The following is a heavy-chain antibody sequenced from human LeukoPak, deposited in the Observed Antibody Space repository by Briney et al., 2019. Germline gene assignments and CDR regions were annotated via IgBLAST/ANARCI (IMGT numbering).Heavy chain of an antibody. CDR2: ISSSATYI. J-gene: IGHJ4*02. D-gene: IGHD4-17*01. Sequence: GGSLRLSCGGSGFTFSSYTMNWVRQAPGEGLEWVASISSSATYIYYADSVRGRFTISRDDAKKSVFLHMNSLRAEDTAVYFCATWDDYGDFVAFEYWGQETLVTVSS. CDR1: GFTFSSYT. CDR3: ATWDDYGDFVAFEY. V-gene: IGHV3-21*01.